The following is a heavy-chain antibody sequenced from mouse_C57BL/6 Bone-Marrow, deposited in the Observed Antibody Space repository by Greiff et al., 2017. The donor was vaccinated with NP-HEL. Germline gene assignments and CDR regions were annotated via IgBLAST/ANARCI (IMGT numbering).Heavy chain of an antibody. CDR3: VRQGGKGFDY. CDR1: GFSFNTYA. CDR2: IRSKSNNYAT. D-gene: IGHD1-1*02. V-gene: IGHV10-1*01. Sequence: DVKLVESGGGLVQPKGSLKLSCAASGFSFNTYAMNWVRQAPGKGLEWVARIRSKSNNYATYYADSVKDRFTISRDDSESMLYLQMNNLKTEDTAMYYCVRQGGKGFDYWGQGTTLTVSS. J-gene: IGHJ2*01.